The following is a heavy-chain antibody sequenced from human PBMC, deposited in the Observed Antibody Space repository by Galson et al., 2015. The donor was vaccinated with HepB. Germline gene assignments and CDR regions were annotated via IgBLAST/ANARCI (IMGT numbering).Heavy chain of an antibody. J-gene: IGHJ4*02. CDR1: EFTFKTFD. CDR2: ISQDGNNK. CDR3: VRDLYDFLCGCFLY. Sequence: SLRLSCAASEFTFKTFDIHWVRQGPGTRLEWVAVISQDGNNKYYADSVKGRFSISRDNSKNYIYLQMNSLRPEDTAVYYCVRDLYDFLCGCFLYWGQGTLVTVSS. V-gene: IGHV3-30*03. D-gene: IGHD3-16*01.